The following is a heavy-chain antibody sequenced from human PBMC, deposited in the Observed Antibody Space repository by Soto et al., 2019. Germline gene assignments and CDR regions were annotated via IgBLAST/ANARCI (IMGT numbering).Heavy chain of an antibody. D-gene: IGHD3-22*01. CDR1: GGSISSYY. V-gene: IGHV4-59*01. Sequence: SETLSLTCTVSGGSISSYYWSWIRQPPGKGLEWIGYIYYSGSTNYNPSLKSRVTISVDTSKNQFSLKLSSVTAADTAVYYCARETYYYDSSGYYYLWFDPWGQGTLVTVSS. CDR3: ARETYYYDSSGYYYLWFDP. CDR2: IYYSGST. J-gene: IGHJ5*02.